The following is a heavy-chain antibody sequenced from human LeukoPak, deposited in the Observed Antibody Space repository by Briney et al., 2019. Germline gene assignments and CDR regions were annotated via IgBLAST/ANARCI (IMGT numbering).Heavy chain of an antibody. Sequence: GGSLRLSCVASGFTLSRSWMSWVRQAPGKGLEWLANIKEGGSVKYYVDSVRGRFTISRDNAENSLYLQMNSLRAEDTATYYCATSAAAPGNYWGQGTLVTVSS. V-gene: IGHV3-7*01. CDR3: ATSAAAPGNY. CDR2: IKEGGSVK. CDR1: GFTLSRSW. J-gene: IGHJ4*02. D-gene: IGHD6-25*01.